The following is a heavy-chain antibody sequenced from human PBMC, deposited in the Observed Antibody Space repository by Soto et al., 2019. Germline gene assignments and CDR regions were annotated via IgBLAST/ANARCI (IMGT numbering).Heavy chain of an antibody. V-gene: IGHV3-33*01. Sequence: GGSLRLSCAASGFTFSSYGMHWVRQAPGKGLEWVAVIWYDGSNKYYADSVKGRFTISRDNSKNTLYLQMNSLRAEDTAVYYCAREDADSTWYNWFDPWGQGTLVTVSS. CDR1: GFTFSSYG. J-gene: IGHJ5*02. CDR3: AREDADSTWYNWFDP. D-gene: IGHD2-2*01. CDR2: IWYDGSNK.